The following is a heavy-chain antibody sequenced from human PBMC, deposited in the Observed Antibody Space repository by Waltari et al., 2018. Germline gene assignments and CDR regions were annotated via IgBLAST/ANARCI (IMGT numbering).Heavy chain of an antibody. D-gene: IGHD3-3*01. V-gene: IGHV4-38-2*01. CDR3: ARAGGITIFGVVIGLTAFDI. CDR2: IYHSGST. Sequence: QVQLQESGPGLVKPSETLSLTCAVSGYSISSGYYWGWIRQPPGKGLEWIGSIYHSGSTSYNPAPKSRVTISVDTSKNQFSLKLSSVTAADTAVYYCARAGGITIFGVVIGLTAFDIWGQGTMVTVSS. J-gene: IGHJ3*02. CDR1: GYSISSGYY.